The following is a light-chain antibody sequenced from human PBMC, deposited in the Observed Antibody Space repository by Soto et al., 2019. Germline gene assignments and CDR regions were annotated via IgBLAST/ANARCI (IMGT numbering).Light chain of an antibody. Sequence: QSALTQPASLSGSPGQSITISCTGTSSDIGAYDYVSWFQQHPGKAPKLMISEVNNRPSGVSNRFSGSKSGNTAYLTISGLQVEDEAEYFCKSYAGSNTYVFGSGTTVTVL. J-gene: IGLJ1*01. CDR1: SSDIGAYDY. CDR2: EVN. V-gene: IGLV2-14*01. CDR3: KSYAGSNTYV.